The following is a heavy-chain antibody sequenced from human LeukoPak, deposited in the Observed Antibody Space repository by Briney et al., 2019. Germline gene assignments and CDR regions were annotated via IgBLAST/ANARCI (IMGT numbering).Heavy chain of an antibody. D-gene: IGHD2-21*02. CDR1: GFTVSNNF. J-gene: IGHJ4*02. CDR3: ATVRGCGGDCYYLDY. Sequence: GGSLRLSCAASGFTVSNNFLTWVRQAPGKGLEWVTIIWYDGSNKYYADSVKGRFIISRDNSKNTLYLQMNSLRAEDTAVYYCATVRGCGGDCYYLDYWGQGTLVTVSS. CDR2: IWYDGSNK. V-gene: IGHV3-33*08.